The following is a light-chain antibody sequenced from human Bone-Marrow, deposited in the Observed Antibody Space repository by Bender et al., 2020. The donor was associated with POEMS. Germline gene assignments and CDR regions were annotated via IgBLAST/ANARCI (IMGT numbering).Light chain of an antibody. CDR1: SSDVGGYKY. Sequence: QSALTQPASVSGSPGQSLTISCTGSSSDVGGYKYVSWYQQHPGKAPKLIIYEVNNRPSGVSDRFSGSKSGNTASLTISGLQAEDEAHYYCSSYSAGYTLVLFGGGTKLTVL. CDR2: EVN. J-gene: IGLJ2*01. CDR3: SSYSAGYTLVL. V-gene: IGLV2-14*03.